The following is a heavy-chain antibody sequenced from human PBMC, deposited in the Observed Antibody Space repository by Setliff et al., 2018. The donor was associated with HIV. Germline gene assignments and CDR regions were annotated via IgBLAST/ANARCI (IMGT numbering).Heavy chain of an antibody. J-gene: IGHJ6*03. CDR3: ARCYYNFWSGYPLDYMDV. CDR1: GGSISSAY. V-gene: IGHV4-59*08. D-gene: IGHD3-3*01. CDR2: IYSGGIT. Sequence: SETLSLTCAVSGGSISSAYWSWVRQPPGKGLEWIGYIYSGGITKYNPSLKSRVTMSVGTSKNQFSLKLSSVTAADTAVYYCARCYYNFWSGYPLDYMDVWGKGTTVTVSS.